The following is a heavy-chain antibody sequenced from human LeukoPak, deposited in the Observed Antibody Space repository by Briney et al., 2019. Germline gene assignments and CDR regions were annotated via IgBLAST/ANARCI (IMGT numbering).Heavy chain of an antibody. J-gene: IGHJ4*02. D-gene: IGHD3-3*02. CDR3: TTDYRYLYWHSSFDY. Sequence: GRSLRLSCAASGFTFSSYGMHWVRQAPGKGLEWVALISYDGSNKYYADSVKGRFTISRDDSRNTVYLQMNSLKTEDTAVYYCTTDYRYLYWHSSFDYWGQGTLVTVSS. V-gene: IGHV3-30*03. CDR1: GFTFSSYG. CDR2: ISYDGSNK.